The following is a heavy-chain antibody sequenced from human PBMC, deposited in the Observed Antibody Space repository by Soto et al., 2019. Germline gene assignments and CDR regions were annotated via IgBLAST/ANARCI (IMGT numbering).Heavy chain of an antibody. V-gene: IGHV3-30-3*01. CDR1: GFTFSSYA. J-gene: IGHJ6*02. CDR3: ARDDVAAAHYYYGMDV. Sequence: PGGSLRLSCAASGFTFSSYAMHWVRQAPGKGLEWVAVISYDGSNKYYADSVKGRFTISRDNSKNTLYLQMNSLRAEDTAVYYCARDDVAAAHYYYGMDVWGQGTTVTVS. CDR2: ISYDGSNK. D-gene: IGHD6-13*01.